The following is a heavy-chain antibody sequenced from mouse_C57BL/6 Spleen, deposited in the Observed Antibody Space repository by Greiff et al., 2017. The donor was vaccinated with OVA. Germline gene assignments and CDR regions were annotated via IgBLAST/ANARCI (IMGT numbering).Heavy chain of an antibody. J-gene: IGHJ2*01. CDR3: ARTHYGSSGYFDY. Sequence: QVQLQQSGAELVRPGTSVKMSCKASGYTFTNYWIGWAKQRPGHGLEWIGDIYPGGGYTNYNEKFKGKATLTADKSSSTAYMQFSSLTSEDSAIYYCARTHYGSSGYFDYWGQGTTLTVSS. V-gene: IGHV1-63*01. CDR1: GYTFTNYW. D-gene: IGHD1-1*01. CDR2: IYPGGGYT.